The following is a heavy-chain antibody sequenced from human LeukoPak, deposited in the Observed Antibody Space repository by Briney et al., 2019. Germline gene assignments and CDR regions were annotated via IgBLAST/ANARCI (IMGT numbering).Heavy chain of an antibody. CDR1: GASISSHY. V-gene: IGHV4-4*07. CDR3: AREGALNHPLYYYYGMDV. D-gene: IGHD1-14*01. J-gene: IGHJ6*02. CDR2: IYTSGSP. Sequence: LQRLSLTCAVSGASISSHYWSCIRQPAGKGLEWIGRIYTSGSPDYNASLKTRVTMSADTSNNQFSLELSSVTAADTAVYYCAREGALNHPLYYYYGMDVWGQGTTVTVSS.